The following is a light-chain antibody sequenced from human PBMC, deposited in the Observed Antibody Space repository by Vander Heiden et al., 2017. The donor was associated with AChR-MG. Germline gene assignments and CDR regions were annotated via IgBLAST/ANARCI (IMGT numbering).Light chain of an antibody. V-gene: IGKV4-1*01. CDR2: WAS. Sequence: DIVMTQSPDPLAVSLGERATINCTSSQSVLYSSNNKNYLAWYQQKPGQPPKLLIYWASTRESGVPDRFSGSGSGTDFTLTISILQAEDVAVYYCQQDDSTPYTFGQGTKLEIK. CDR3: QQDDSTPYT. CDR1: QSVLYSSNNKNY. J-gene: IGKJ2*01.